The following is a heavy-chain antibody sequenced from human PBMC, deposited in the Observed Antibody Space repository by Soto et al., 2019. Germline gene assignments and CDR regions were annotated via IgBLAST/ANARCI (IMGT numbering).Heavy chain of an antibody. CDR1: GGSSSSYY. D-gene: IGHD3-3*01. J-gene: IGHJ4*02. Sequence: SETLSLTCTVSGGSSSSYYWSWIRQPPGKGLEWIGYIYYSGSTNYNPSLKSRVTISVDTSKNQFSLKLSSVTAADTAVYYCARVAAMGDFWSGFYPSFLDYWGQGTLVTVSS. CDR3: ARVAAMGDFWSGFYPSFLDY. V-gene: IGHV4-59*01. CDR2: IYYSGST.